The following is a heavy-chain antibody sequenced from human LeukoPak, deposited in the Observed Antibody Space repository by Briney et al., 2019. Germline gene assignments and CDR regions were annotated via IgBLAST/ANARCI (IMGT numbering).Heavy chain of an antibody. D-gene: IGHD1-26*01. J-gene: IGHJ2*01. Sequence: GGSLRLSCAASGFTFSTYWMSWVRQAPGKGLEWVANIKQDGSEKYYVDSVKGRFTISRDNAKNSLYLQMNSLRAEDTAVYYCARDLRGRVRYFDLWGRGTLVTVSS. CDR3: ARDLRGRVRYFDL. V-gene: IGHV3-7*01. CDR2: IKQDGSEK. CDR1: GFTFSTYW.